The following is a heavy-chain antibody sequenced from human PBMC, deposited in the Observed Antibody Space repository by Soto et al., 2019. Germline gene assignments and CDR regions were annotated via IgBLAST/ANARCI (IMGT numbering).Heavy chain of an antibody. D-gene: IGHD5-12*01. CDR3: ASSGYSGYDADY. CDR1: GFTFSSYW. J-gene: IGHJ4*02. V-gene: IGHV3-74*01. Sequence: EVQLVESGGGLVQPGGSLRLSCAASGFTFSSYWMHWVRQAPGKGLVWVSRINSDGSSTSYADSVKGRVTISRDNAKNTLYLQMNSLRAEDTAVYYCASSGYSGYDADYWGQGTLVTVSS. CDR2: INSDGSST.